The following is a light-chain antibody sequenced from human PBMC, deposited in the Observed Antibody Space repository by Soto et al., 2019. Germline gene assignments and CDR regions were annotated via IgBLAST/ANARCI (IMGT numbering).Light chain of an antibody. Sequence: SYELTQPPSVSVAPGQAASITCGGDNIGSRNVHWYQQKPGQAPVLVLYDSFDRPSGLPERISGSNSGNTATLTINRVEDGDEADYYCQVWDNGSDGGVFGPGTKVTVL. V-gene: IGLV3-21*02. J-gene: IGLJ1*01. CDR1: NIGSRN. CDR3: QVWDNGSDGGV. CDR2: DSF.